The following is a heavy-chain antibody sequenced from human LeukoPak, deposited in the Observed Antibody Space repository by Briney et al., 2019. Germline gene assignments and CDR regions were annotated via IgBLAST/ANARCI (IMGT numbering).Heavy chain of an antibody. CDR1: GGSSSSSIYY. J-gene: IGHJ4*02. CDR2: IYYSGSA. V-gene: IGHV4-39*01. CDR3: ARLGGVRYYFDY. D-gene: IGHD1-26*01. Sequence: PSETLSLICTVSGGSSSSSIYYWGWIRQPPGKGLEWIGSIYYSGSAYYNPSLKSRVIISVDTSKNQFSLRLSSVTAAVTAMYFCARLGGVRYYFDYWGQGSLVTVSS.